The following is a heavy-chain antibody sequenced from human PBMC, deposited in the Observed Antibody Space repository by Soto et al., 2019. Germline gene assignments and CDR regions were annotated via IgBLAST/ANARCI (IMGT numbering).Heavy chain of an antibody. CDR2: TYYRSKWYN. CDR3: EREPGSYSSGWRYYYYGMDV. V-gene: IGHV6-1*01. D-gene: IGHD6-19*01. Sequence: PSQTLSLTCAFSGDIVSSNSAAWNWIRQSPSRGLEWLGRTYYRSKWYNDYAVSVKSRITINPDTSKNQFSLQLNSVTPEDTAVYYCEREPGSYSSGWRYYYYGMDVRGKGTTVTVSS. CDR1: GDIVSSNSAA. J-gene: IGHJ6*04.